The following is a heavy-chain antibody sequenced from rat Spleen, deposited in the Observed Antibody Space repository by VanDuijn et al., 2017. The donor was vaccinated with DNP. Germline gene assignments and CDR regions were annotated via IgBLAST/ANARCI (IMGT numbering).Heavy chain of an antibody. V-gene: IGHV3-1*01. D-gene: IGHD4-3*01. CDR2: ISYSGST. CDR3: GRGGGGIWFAY. CDR1: GYSITSCC. Sequence: EVQLQESGPGLVEPSQSLSLTCSVTGYSITSCCRWTWIRKFPGHKLEWIGHISYSGSTSYNPSLKSRISITRDTSKNQSILQLNSVTTEDTATYYWGRGGGGIWFAYWGQGTLVTVSS. J-gene: IGHJ3*01.